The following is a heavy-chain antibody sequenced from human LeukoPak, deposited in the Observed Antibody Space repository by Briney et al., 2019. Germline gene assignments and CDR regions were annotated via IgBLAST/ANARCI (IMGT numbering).Heavy chain of an antibody. J-gene: IGHJ4*02. V-gene: IGHV3-7*03. CDR1: GFTFSGFG. CDR3: ARARGGYDFDY. Sequence: GGSLRLSCAASGFTFSGFGMHWVRQAPGKGLEWVANIKQDGSEKYYVDSVKGRFTISRDNAKNSLYLQLNSLRAEDTAVYYCARARGGYDFDYRGQGTLVTVSS. D-gene: IGHD5-12*01. CDR2: IKQDGSEK.